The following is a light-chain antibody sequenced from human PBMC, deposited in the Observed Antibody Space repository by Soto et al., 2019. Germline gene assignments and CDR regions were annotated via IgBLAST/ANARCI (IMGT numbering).Light chain of an antibody. V-gene: IGLV2-23*02. CDR1: SSDIGTYNL. Sequence: QSALTQPASVSGSPGQSITISFTGFSSDIGTYNLVSWYQQHPGQAPKLMIYEVTKRPSGVSNRFSGSKSGYTASLTGSGLQGEDEADYYRCSYTGSSRYVFGPGTKLTVL. CDR2: EVT. J-gene: IGLJ1*01. CDR3: CSYTGSSRYV.